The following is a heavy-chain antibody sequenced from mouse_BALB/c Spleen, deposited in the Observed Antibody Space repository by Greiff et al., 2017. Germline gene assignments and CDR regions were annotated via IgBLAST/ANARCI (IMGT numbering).Heavy chain of an antibody. CDR3: VREMITPFAY. CDR2: IWTGGGT. D-gene: IGHD2-4*01. CDR1: GFSLTSYD. J-gene: IGHJ3*01. Sequence: VMLVESGPGLVAPSQSLSITCTVSGFSLTSYDISWIRQPPGKGLEWLGVIWTGGGTNYNSAFMSRLSISKDNSKSQVFLKMNSLQTDDTAIYYCVREMITPFAYWGQGTLVTVSA. V-gene: IGHV2-9-2*01.